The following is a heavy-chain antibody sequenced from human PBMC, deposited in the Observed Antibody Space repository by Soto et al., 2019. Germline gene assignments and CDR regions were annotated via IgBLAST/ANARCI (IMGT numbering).Heavy chain of an antibody. J-gene: IGHJ6*02. CDR1: GFTFSTYA. V-gene: IGHV3-30-3*01. CDR2: ISYDGSNK. D-gene: IGHD3-10*01. Sequence: QVQLVESGGGVVQPGRSLRLSCAASGFTFSTYAMYWVRQAPGKGLEWVAVISYDGSNKYYADSVKGRFTIFRDNSKNTLYLQMNSLRVEDTAAYYCARDGPPYASGSYYNHGMDVWGQGTTVTVSS. CDR3: ARDGPPYASGSYYNHGMDV.